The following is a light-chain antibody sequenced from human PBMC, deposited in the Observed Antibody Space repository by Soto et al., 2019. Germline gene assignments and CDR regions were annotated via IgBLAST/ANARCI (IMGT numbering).Light chain of an antibody. CDR2: GAS. Sequence: EIVMTQSPATLSVSPGERATLSCRASQSVSSNVAWYQQKPGQAPRLLIYGASTRATGIPARFSGSGSGTEFTLTISSLQFEDFAVYYCQQYNNWPSFGGGTKVEIK. CDR3: QQYNNWPS. V-gene: IGKV3-15*01. CDR1: QSVSSN. J-gene: IGKJ4*01.